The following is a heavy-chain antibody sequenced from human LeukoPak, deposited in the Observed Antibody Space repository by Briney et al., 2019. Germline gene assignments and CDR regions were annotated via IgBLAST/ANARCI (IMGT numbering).Heavy chain of an antibody. CDR1: GGSISSNSYY. CDR3: ARLGPGYSSTWSNDAFAI. V-gene: IGHV4-39*01. J-gene: IGHJ3*02. CDR2: IFYSGST. D-gene: IGHD6-13*01. Sequence: SETLSLTCTVSGGSISSNSYYWGWIRQPPGKGLEWIGNIFYSGSTYYHPSLKSRVTISVDTSKNQYSLKLRSVNAADTAVYYCARLGPGYSSTWSNDAFAIWGQGTVVTVSS.